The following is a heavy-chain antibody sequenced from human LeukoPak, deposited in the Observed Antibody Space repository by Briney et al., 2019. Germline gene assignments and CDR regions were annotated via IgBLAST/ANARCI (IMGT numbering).Heavy chain of an antibody. CDR3: ARSEITMVRGGAFDI. J-gene: IGHJ3*02. D-gene: IGHD3-10*01. CDR1: GFTFRSYE. Sequence: QPGGSLRLSCAASGFTFRSYEMNWVRRAPRKGLEWVSYVSSSGSTIYYADSVKGRFTISRDNAKNSLFLQMNSLRAEDTAVYYCARSEITMVRGGAFDIWGQGTMVTVSS. CDR2: VSSSGSTI. V-gene: IGHV3-48*03.